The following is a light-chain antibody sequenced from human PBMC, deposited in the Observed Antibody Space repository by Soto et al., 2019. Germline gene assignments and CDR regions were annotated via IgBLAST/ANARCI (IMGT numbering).Light chain of an antibody. CDR1: NSDVGGYNF. CDR3: CSYTASDIWV. V-gene: IGLV2-11*01. J-gene: IGLJ3*02. CDR2: AVS. Sequence: QSALTQPRSVSGSPGQSVTISCTGTNSDVGGYNFVSWYQQLPGKAPKLMISAVSQRPSGVPDRFSGSKSGNTASLTISGLQADDEADYFCCSYTASDIWVFGGGTKLIVL.